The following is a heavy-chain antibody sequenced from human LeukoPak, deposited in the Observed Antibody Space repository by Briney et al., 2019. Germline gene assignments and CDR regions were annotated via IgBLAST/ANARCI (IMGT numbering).Heavy chain of an antibody. CDR3: ARDFDDILTGYYPNDAFDI. CDR2: IKQDGSEK. V-gene: IGHV3-7*01. D-gene: IGHD3-9*01. J-gene: IGHJ3*02. Sequence: PGGSLRLSCAASGFTFSSYWMSWVRQAPGKGQEWVANIKQDGSEKYYVDSVKGRFTISRDNAKNSLYLQMNSLRAEDTAVYYCARDFDDILTGYYPNDAFDIWGQGTLVTVSS. CDR1: GFTFSSYW.